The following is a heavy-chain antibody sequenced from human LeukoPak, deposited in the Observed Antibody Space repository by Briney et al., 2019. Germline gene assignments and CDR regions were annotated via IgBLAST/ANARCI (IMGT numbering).Heavy chain of an antibody. CDR1: GYTFTSYD. J-gene: IGHJ5*02. CDR2: MNPNSGNT. CDR3: ARGLRAARRKAGGYNWFDP. Sequence: ASVKVSCKASGYTFTSYDINWVRQATGQGLEWMGWMNPNSGNTGYAQKFQGRVTMTRNTSISTAYMELSSLRSEDTAVYYCARGLRAARRKAGGYNWFDPWGQGTLVTVSS. D-gene: IGHD6-6*01. V-gene: IGHV1-8*01.